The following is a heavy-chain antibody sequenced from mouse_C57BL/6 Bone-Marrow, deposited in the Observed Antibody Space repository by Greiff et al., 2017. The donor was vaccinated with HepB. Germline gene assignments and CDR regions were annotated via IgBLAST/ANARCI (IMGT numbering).Heavy chain of an antibody. V-gene: IGHV1-15*01. J-gene: IGHJ4*01. Sequence: QVQLQQSGAELVRPGASVTLSCKASGYTFTDYEMHWVKQTPVHGLEWIGAIDPETGGTAYNQKFKGKAILTADKSSSTAYMELRSLTSEDSAVYYSIRSVFIYAMYYWGQGTSLTVSS. CDR2: IDPETGGT. CDR3: IRSVFIYAMYY. D-gene: IGHD1-2*01. CDR1: GYTFTDYE.